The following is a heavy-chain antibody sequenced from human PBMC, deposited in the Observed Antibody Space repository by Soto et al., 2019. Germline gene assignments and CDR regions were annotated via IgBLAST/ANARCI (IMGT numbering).Heavy chain of an antibody. D-gene: IGHD1-1*01. V-gene: IGHV3-11*01. CDR3: ARDPDTTSKIDY. CDR1: GFTFSDHY. Sequence: QVHLVESGGGLVEPGGSLRLSCAASGFTFSDHYMSWVRQAPGKRLEWISYITAGGSPEYYGDSVRDRFTISRDNANNLLYLQMNSLRVEDTAVYYCARDPDTTSKIDYWGQGTLVTVSS. J-gene: IGHJ4*02. CDR2: ITAGGSPE.